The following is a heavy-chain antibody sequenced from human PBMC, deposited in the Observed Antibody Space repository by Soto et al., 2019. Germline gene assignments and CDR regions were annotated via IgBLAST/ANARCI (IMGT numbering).Heavy chain of an antibody. Sequence: SETLSLTCTVAGGSISSYYWSWIRQPPGKGLEWIGYSYYSGSTNYNPSLKSRVTISVDTSKNQFSLKLSSVTAADTAVYYCARRYGGNFDYWGQGTLVTVS. CDR1: GGSISSYY. V-gene: IGHV4-59*01. J-gene: IGHJ4*02. CDR3: ARRYGGNFDY. CDR2: SYYSGST. D-gene: IGHD1-26*01.